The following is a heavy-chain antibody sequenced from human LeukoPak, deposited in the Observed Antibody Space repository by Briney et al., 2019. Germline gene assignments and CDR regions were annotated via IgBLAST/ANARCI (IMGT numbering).Heavy chain of an antibody. D-gene: IGHD3-10*01. Sequence: GGSLRLSCAASGFTLSSHAMSWVRQAPGKGLEWVSAISGSGGSTYYADSVKGRFTISRDNSKNTLYLQMNSLRAEDTAVYYCAKARGSAAGGYYFDYWGQGTLVTVSS. CDR1: GFTLSSHA. J-gene: IGHJ4*02. CDR3: AKARGSAAGGYYFDY. V-gene: IGHV3-23*01. CDR2: ISGSGGST.